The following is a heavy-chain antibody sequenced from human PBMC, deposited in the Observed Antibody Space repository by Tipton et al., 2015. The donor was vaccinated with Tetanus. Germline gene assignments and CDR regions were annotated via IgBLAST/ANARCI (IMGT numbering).Heavy chain of an antibody. CDR2: IYQTDST. CDR3: ARTTRRWLHPDY. D-gene: IGHD5-24*01. CDR1: GALLSTGGYS. V-gene: IGHV4-30-2*02. Sequence: TLSLTCAVSGALLSTGGYSWGWIRQPPGQGLEWLGYIYQTDSTYYNPSVTSRLTLSLQRSKNQVSLKLISVTAADTAIYYCARTTRRWLHPDYWGQGTLVTVSS. J-gene: IGHJ4*02.